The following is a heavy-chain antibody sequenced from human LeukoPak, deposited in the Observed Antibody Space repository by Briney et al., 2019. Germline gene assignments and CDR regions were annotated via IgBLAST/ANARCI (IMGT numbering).Heavy chain of an antibody. CDR3: ARDAPVETSDAFSI. V-gene: IGHV4-59*01. Sequence: SETLSLTCTVSGGSMISYHWSWIRQPPGKGLEWIGYIYHSGITNYNPSLKSRVTISIDTSKNQFSLRLSSVTAADTAVYYCARDAPVETSDAFSIWGQGTMVTVSS. D-gene: IGHD5-24*01. CDR2: IYHSGIT. J-gene: IGHJ3*02. CDR1: GGSMISYH.